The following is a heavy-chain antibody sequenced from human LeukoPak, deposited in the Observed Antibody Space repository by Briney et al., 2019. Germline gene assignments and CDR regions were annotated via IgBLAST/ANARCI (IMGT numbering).Heavy chain of an antibody. V-gene: IGHV1-69*04. CDR1: GGTFISYA. J-gene: IGHJ5*02. CDR3: ARVHGEYSSGWYKGGLGFDP. Sequence: GSSVKVSCKASGGTFISYAISWVRQAPGQGLEWMGRIIPILGIANYAQKFQGRVTITADKSTSTAYMELSSLRSEDTAVYYCARVHGEYSSGWYKGGLGFDPWGQGTLVTVSS. CDR2: IIPILGIA. D-gene: IGHD6-19*01.